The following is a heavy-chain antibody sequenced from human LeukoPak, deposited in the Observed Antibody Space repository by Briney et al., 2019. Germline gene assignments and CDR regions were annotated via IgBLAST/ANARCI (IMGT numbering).Heavy chain of an antibody. Sequence: ETLSLTCNVSGDSVTNSFWSWIRQPPGKGLEWVSAVYDGDTTYYADSVKGRFTISRDNSKNTLYLQINSLRVEDTAVYFCARDRLLYLDYWGQGTPVTVSS. CDR2: VYDGDTT. CDR3: ARDRLLYLDY. J-gene: IGHJ4*02. CDR1: GDSVTNSF. D-gene: IGHD2-21*02. V-gene: IGHV3-53*01.